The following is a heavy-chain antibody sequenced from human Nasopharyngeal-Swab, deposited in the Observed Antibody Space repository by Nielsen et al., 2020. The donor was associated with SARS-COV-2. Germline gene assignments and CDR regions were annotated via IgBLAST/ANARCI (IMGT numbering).Heavy chain of an antibody. CDR2: IKEDGSEK. Sequence: VRQAPGKGLEWVANIKEDGSEKNYVDSVKGRFTISRDNAKNSLYLQTNSLRADDTAVYYCARDTYCSGGSCYGYGMAVWGQGTTVTVSS. V-gene: IGHV3-7*01. CDR3: ARDTYCSGGSCYGYGMAV. J-gene: IGHJ6*02. D-gene: IGHD2-15*01.